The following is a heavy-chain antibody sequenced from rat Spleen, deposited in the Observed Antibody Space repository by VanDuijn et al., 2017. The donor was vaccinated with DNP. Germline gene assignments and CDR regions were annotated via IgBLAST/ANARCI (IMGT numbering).Heavy chain of an antibody. V-gene: IGHV5S11*01. CDR3: ARVQLGYFAMDA. CDR2: ISASDTRT. D-gene: IGHD5-1*01. Sequence: EVQLVESGGGLVEPGRSLTLSCVASGFTFNRYYMAWVRQAPKKGLEWVATISASDTRTYYPDSVKGRFTISRDNAKSTLYLQMDSLRSEETATYYCARVQLGYFAMDAWGQGTSVTVSS. CDR1: GFTFNRYY. J-gene: IGHJ4*01.